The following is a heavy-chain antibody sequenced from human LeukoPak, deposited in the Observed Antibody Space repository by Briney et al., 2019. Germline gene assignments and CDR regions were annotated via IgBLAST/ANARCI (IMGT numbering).Heavy chain of an antibody. CDR1: GFTFSSYA. CDR3: AKDGAYCSSTSCYYAFDI. D-gene: IGHD2-2*01. Sequence: GGSLRLSCAASGFTFSSYAMSWVRQAPGKGLEWVSAISGNGGSTYYADSVKGRFTISRDNSKNTLYLQMNSLRAEDTAVYYCAKDGAYCSSTSCYYAFDIWGQGTMVTVSS. J-gene: IGHJ3*02. V-gene: IGHV3-23*01. CDR2: ISGNGGST.